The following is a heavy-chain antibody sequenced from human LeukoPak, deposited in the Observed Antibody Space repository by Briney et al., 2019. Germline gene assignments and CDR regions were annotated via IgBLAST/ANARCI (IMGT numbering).Heavy chain of an antibody. CDR1: GFTFSSYA. D-gene: IGHD3-16*01. J-gene: IGHJ4*02. CDR2: ISYDGSNK. CDR3: ARGIRYGEEDFDY. V-gene: IGHV3-30*04. Sequence: PGRSLRLSCAASGFTFSSYAMHWVRQAPGKGLEWVAVISYDGSNKYYADSVKGRFTISRDNSKNTLYLQKNSLRAEDTAVYYCARGIRYGEEDFDYWGQGTLVTVSS.